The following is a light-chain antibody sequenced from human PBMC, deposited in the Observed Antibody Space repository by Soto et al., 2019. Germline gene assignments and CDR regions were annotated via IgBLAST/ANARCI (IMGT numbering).Light chain of an antibody. V-gene: IGKV3-11*01. Sequence: EIVLTQSPATLSLSPGERATLSCRASQSVSSYLAWYQQKPGQAPRLLIYDASNRATDIPARFSGSGSGTDFTLTISSLELEDFAVYYCQQRSNWRFTFGPGPKVDIK. J-gene: IGKJ3*01. CDR3: QQRSNWRFT. CDR2: DAS. CDR1: QSVSSY.